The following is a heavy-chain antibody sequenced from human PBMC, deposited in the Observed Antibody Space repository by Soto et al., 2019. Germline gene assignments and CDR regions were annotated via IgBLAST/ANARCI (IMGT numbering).Heavy chain of an antibody. J-gene: IGHJ5*02. CDR1: GGTFSSYA. CDR2: ISPIFGTA. D-gene: IGHD2-2*01. Sequence: ASVKVSCKASGGTFSSYAISWVRQAPGQGLEWMGGISPIFGTANYAQKFQGRVTSTADESTSTAYMELSSLRSEDTAVYYCARGYCSSTSCSNWFDPWGQGTLVTVSS. CDR3: ARGYCSSTSCSNWFDP. V-gene: IGHV1-69*13.